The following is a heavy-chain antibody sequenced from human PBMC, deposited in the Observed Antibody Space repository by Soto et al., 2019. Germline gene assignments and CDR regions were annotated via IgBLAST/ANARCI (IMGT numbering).Heavy chain of an antibody. J-gene: IGHJ4*02. V-gene: IGHV3-23*01. D-gene: IGHD6-13*01. Sequence: EVQLLESGGGLVQPGGSLRLSCAASGFTFSSYAMSWVRQAPGKGLEWVSAISGSGGSTYYADSVKGRFTISRDNSTNTLSLQMNRLRAEDTALYYWAYSSTPVAYWGQGTLVTVSS. CDR3: AYSSTPVAY. CDR1: GFTFSSYA. CDR2: ISGSGGST.